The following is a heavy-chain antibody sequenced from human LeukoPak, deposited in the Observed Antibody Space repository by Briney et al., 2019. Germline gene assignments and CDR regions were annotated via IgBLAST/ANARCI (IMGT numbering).Heavy chain of an antibody. D-gene: IGHD3-22*01. Sequence: SETLSLTCAVSGGSFSGYYWSWIRQPPGKGLEWIGEINHSGSTNYNPSLKIRVTISIDRYKNQFSLKLRSVTAADTDVYYCARRESMIGVIGFDPWGQGTLVTVSS. J-gene: IGHJ5*02. CDR2: INHSGST. CDR1: GGSFSGYY. V-gene: IGHV4-34*01. CDR3: ARRESMIGVIGFDP.